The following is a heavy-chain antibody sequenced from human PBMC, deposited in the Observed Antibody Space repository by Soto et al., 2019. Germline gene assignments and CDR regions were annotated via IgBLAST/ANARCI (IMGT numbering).Heavy chain of an antibody. CDR1: GFPFSSYA. J-gene: IGHJ3*02. D-gene: IGHD1-7*01. CDR2: IWNDGTNK. CDR3: ARDNWNYVSAFDI. V-gene: IGHV3-33*01. Sequence: QVQLVESGGGVVQPGRSLRLSCAASGFPFSSYAMHWVRQAPGKGLEWVAVIWNDGTNKYYADSVKGRFTISRDNSKTTLYLQMKSLRAEDTAVYYCARDNWNYVSAFDIWGQGTMVTVSS.